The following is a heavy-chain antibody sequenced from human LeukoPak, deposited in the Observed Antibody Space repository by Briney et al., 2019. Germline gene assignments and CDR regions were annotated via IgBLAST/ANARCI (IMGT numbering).Heavy chain of an antibody. D-gene: IGHD3-10*01. CDR2: INHSGST. V-gene: IGHV4-34*01. Sequence: SETLPLTCAVYGGSFSGYYWGWIRQPPGKGLEWIGEINHSGSTNYNPSLKSRVTISVDTSKNQFSLKLSSVTAADTAVYYCARGRTIWFGECNAFDIWGQGTMVTVSS. CDR1: GGSFSGYY. J-gene: IGHJ3*02. CDR3: ARGRTIWFGECNAFDI.